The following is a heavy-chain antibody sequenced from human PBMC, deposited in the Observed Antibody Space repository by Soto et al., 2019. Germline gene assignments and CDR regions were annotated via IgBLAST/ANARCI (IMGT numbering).Heavy chain of an antibody. J-gene: IGHJ6*02. V-gene: IGHV5-10-1*01. CDR1: GYSFTSYW. CDR3: ARLPGIAAAGYYGVDV. D-gene: IGHD6-13*01. CDR2: IDPSDSYT. Sequence: PGESLKISCNGSGYSFTSYWISWVRQMPGKGLEWMGRIDPSDSYTNYSPSFQGHVTISADKSISTAYLQWSSLKASDTAMYYCARLPGIAAAGYYGVDVWGQGTTVTVSS.